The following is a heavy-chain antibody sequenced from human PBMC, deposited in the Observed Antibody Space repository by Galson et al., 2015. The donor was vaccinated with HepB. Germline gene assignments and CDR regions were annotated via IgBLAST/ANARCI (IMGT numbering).Heavy chain of an antibody. J-gene: IGHJ4*02. D-gene: IGHD2-15*01. CDR2: FDPEDGET. Sequence: SVKVSCKVSGYTLTELSMHWVRQAPGKGLEWMGGFDPEDGETIYAQKFQGRVTMTEDTSTDTAYMELSSLRSEDTAVYYCATAPDRYCSGGSCYSDSYWGQGTLVTVSS. V-gene: IGHV1-24*01. CDR3: ATAPDRYCSGGSCYSDSY. CDR1: GYTLTELS.